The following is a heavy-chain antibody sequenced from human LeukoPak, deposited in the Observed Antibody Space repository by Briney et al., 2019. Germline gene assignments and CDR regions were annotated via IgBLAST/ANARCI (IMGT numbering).Heavy chain of an antibody. V-gene: IGHV1-8*01. CDR3: ASRGYSSGGFDY. D-gene: IGHD6-19*01. CDR1: GYTFTSYD. J-gene: IGHJ4*02. Sequence: ASVKVSCKASGYTFTSYDINWVRQATGHGLEWMGWMNPNSGNTGYAQKFQGRVTMTRNTSISTAYMELSSLRSEDTAVYYCASRGYSSGGFDYWGQGTLVTVSS. CDR2: MNPNSGNT.